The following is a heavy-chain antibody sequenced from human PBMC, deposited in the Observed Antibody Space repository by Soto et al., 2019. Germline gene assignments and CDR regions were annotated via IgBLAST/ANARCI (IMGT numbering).Heavy chain of an antibody. CDR3: ASLAVAGPPN. Sequence: VGSLRLSCAASGFTFSSYSMNWVRQAPGKGLEWVSSISSSSSYIYYADSVKGRFTISRDNAKNSLYPQMNSLRAEDTAVYYCASLAVAGPPNWGQGTLVTVSS. CDR2: ISSSSSYI. J-gene: IGHJ4*02. V-gene: IGHV3-21*01. CDR1: GFTFSSYS. D-gene: IGHD6-19*01.